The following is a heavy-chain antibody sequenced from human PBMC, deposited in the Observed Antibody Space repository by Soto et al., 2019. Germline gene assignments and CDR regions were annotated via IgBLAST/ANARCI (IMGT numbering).Heavy chain of an antibody. J-gene: IGHJ6*02. V-gene: IGHV3-30*18. CDR1: GFTFSSYG. D-gene: IGHD6-13*01. Sequence: QSGGSLRLSCAASGFTFSSYGMHWVRQAPGKGLEWVAVISYDGSNKYYADSVKGRFTISRDNSKNTLYLQMNSLRAKDTAVYYCANTGYSSSWYGSYYYYGMDVWGQGTTVTVSS. CDR3: ANTGYSSSWYGSYYYYGMDV. CDR2: ISYDGSNK.